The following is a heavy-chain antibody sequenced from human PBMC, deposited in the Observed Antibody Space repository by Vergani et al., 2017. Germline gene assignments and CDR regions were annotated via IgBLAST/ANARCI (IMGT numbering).Heavy chain of an antibody. CDR2: ISAYNGNT. CDR1: GYTFTSYG. D-gene: IGHD6-13*01. J-gene: IGHJ6*02. Sequence: QVQLVQSGAEVKKPGASVKVSCKASGYTFTSYGISWVRQAPGQGLEWMGWISAYNGNTNYAQKLQGRVTMTTDTSTSTAYMELRSLRSDDTAVYYCARRGGSSWFRTLGYYYYGMDVWGQGTTVTVSS. V-gene: IGHV1-18*01. CDR3: ARRGGSSWFRTLGYYYYGMDV.